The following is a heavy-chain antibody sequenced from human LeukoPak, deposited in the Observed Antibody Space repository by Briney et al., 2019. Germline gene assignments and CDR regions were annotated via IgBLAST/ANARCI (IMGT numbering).Heavy chain of an antibody. V-gene: IGHV4-34*01. D-gene: IGHD4/OR15-4a*01. CDR3: ARELTTEIDY. Sequence: SETLSLTCAVYGGSFSGYYWSWIRQPPGKGLEWIGEINHSGSTNYNPSLKSRVTISVDTSKNQFSLKLSSVTAADTAVYYCARELTTEIDYWGRGTLVTVSS. J-gene: IGHJ4*02. CDR2: INHSGST. CDR1: GGSFSGYY.